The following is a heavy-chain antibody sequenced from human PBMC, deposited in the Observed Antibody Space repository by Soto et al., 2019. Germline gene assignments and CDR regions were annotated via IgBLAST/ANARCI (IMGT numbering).Heavy chain of an antibody. CDR1: GGSITSSSYY. CDR3: ATQEVGGSYVYTFDP. J-gene: IGHJ5*02. D-gene: IGHD1-26*01. Sequence: SETLSLTFTVPGGSITSSSYYWGWIRQPPGKGLEWIGSIYYSGSTYYNPSLKSRVTISVDTSKNQFSLKLSSVTAADTAVYYCATQEVGGSYVYTFDPWGQGTLVTVSS. CDR2: IYYSGST. V-gene: IGHV4-39*01.